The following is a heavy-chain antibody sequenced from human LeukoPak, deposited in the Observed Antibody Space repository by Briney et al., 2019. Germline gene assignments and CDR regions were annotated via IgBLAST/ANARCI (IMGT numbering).Heavy chain of an antibody. CDR3: ARDPLPYSSSWYYFDY. Sequence: ASVKVSCKASGYTFTNYGISWVRQAPGQGLEWMGWISAYNGNTNHAQKLQGRVTMTTDTSTSTAYMELRSLRSDDTAVYYCARDPLPYSSSWYYFDYWGQGTLVTVSS. V-gene: IGHV1-18*04. CDR2: ISAYNGNT. D-gene: IGHD6-13*01. CDR1: GYTFTNYG. J-gene: IGHJ4*02.